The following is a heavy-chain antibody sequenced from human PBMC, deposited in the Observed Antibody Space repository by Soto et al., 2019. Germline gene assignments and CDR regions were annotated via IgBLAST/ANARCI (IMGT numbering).Heavy chain of an antibody. Sequence: PSETLSLTCTVSGASVSSSTYYWGWVRQPPGKGLEWIGSVYRTGGTYYSPSLKSRVAISVDPSKKHLSLNLESVTAADTAVYFCFHGRYGSFDYWVQGTLVTVSS. CDR2: VYRTGGT. CDR3: FHGRYGSFDY. V-gene: IGHV4-39*02. CDR1: GASVSSSTYY. D-gene: IGHD3-10*01. J-gene: IGHJ4*02.